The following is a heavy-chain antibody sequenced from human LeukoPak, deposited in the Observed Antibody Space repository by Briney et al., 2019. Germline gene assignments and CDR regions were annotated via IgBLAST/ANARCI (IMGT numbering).Heavy chain of an antibody. J-gene: IGHJ6*03. V-gene: IGHV1-2*02. D-gene: IGHD3-3*01. Sequence: GASVKVSCKASGYTFTGYYMHWVRRAPGQGLEWMGWINPNSGGTNYAQKFQGRVTMTRDTSISTAYMELSRLRSDDTAVYYCARETYYDFWSGYHHYYYYYMDVWGKGTTVTVSS. CDR2: INPNSGGT. CDR3: ARETYYDFWSGYHHYYYYYMDV. CDR1: GYTFTGYY.